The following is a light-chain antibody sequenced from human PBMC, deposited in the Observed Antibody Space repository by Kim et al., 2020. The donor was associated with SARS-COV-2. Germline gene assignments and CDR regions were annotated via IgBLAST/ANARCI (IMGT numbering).Light chain of an antibody. CDR2: EVN. V-gene: IGLV2-8*01. J-gene: IGLJ3*02. CDR3: SSFAGSNNL. Sequence: PGQSVTISCTGTSSDVGGYNYVSWYQHHQGKAPKLMIYEVNKRPSGVPDRFSGSKSGNTASLTVSGLQAEDEADYYCSSFAGSNNLFGGGTQLTVL. CDR1: SSDVGGYNY.